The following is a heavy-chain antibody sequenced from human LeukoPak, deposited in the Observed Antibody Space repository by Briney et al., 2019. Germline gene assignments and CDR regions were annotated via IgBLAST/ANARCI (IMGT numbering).Heavy chain of an antibody. Sequence: PSETLSLTCAVYGGSFSGYYWSWIRQPPGKGLEWIGEINHSGSTNYNPSLKSRVTISVDTSKNQFSLKLSSVTAADTAVYYCARGLGSQAPVDYWGQGTLVTVSP. J-gene: IGHJ4*02. D-gene: IGHD2-2*03. CDR2: INHSGST. CDR1: GGSFSGYY. V-gene: IGHV4-34*01. CDR3: ARGLGSQAPVDY.